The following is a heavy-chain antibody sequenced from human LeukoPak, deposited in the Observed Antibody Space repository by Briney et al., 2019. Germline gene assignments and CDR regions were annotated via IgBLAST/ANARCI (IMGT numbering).Heavy chain of an antibody. V-gene: IGHV4-34*01. CDR1: GGSFSGYY. J-gene: IGHJ4*02. Sequence: SETLSLTCAVYGGSFSGYYWSWIRQPPGKGLEWIGEINHSGSTNYNPSLKSRVTISVDTSKNQFSLKLSSVTAADTAVYYCAGGNGLWSPLGYWGQGTLVTVSS. CDR2: INHSGST. D-gene: IGHD5-18*01. CDR3: AGGNGLWSPLGY.